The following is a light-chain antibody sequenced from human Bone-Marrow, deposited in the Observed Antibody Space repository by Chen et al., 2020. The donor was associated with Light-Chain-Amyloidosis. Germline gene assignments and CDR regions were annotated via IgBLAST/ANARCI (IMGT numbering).Light chain of an antibody. CDR1: QSVSTY. V-gene: IGKV3-11*01. Sequence: EIVLTQSPATLSLSPGERATLSCRASQSVSTYLAWYQQKPGQAPRLLIYDASSRATGIPSRFSGSGSATDFTRTISSLEPEDFAVYYCQHRTNWPWTFGQGTKVEI. J-gene: IGKJ1*01. CDR3: QHRTNWPWT. CDR2: DAS.